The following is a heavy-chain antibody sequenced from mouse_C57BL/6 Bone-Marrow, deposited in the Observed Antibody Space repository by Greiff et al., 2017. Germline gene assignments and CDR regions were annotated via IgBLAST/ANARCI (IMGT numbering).Heavy chain of an antibody. CDR2: IYPRSGNT. J-gene: IGHJ2*01. V-gene: IGHV1-81*01. Sequence: AQLQESGAELARPGASVKLSCKASGYTFTSYGISWVKQRTGQGLEWIGEIYPRSGNTYYNEKFKGKATLTADKSSSTAYMELRSLTSEDSAVYFCARGAGNYPGYWGQGTTLTVSS. CDR1: GYTFTSYG. D-gene: IGHD2-1*01. CDR3: ARGAGNYPGY.